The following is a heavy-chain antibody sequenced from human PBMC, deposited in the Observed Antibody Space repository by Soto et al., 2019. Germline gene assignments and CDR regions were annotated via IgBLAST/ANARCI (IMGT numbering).Heavy chain of an antibody. Sequence: EVQLVESGGGLGKPGGSLRLSCAASGFTFSTYSMNWVRQAPGKGLEWVSSISSSSSYIYYADSVKGRFTISRDNAKNSLYLQMNSLRAADTAVYYCARYDSSGYYWPYYYYGMDVWGQGTTVTVSS. CDR1: GFTFSTYS. V-gene: IGHV3-21*01. CDR3: ARYDSSGYYWPYYYYGMDV. J-gene: IGHJ6*02. D-gene: IGHD3-22*01. CDR2: ISSSSSYI.